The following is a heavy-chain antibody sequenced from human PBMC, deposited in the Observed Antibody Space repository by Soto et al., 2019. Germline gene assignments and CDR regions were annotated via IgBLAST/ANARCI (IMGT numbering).Heavy chain of an antibody. V-gene: IGHV4-31*03. CDR2: IYHSGSA. J-gene: IGHJ6*02. Sequence: PSETLSLTCTVSGGSISSGVNYWSWIRQHPGKGLEWIGHIYHSGSAYYHPSLKSRVAISVDTSKNQFSLRLSSVTAADRAVYFCAKDSRREVTSGGYYYYDMDVWGQGTTVTVSS. D-gene: IGHD3-10*01. CDR3: AKDSRREVTSGGYYYYDMDV. CDR1: GGSISSGVNY.